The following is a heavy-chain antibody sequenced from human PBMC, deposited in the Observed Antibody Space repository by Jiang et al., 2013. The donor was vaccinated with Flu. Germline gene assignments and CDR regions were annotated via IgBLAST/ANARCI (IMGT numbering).Heavy chain of an antibody. CDR1: GGSISSYY. CDR3: ARGPRGWSPFDY. Sequence: GPGLVKPSETLSLTCTVSGGSISSYYWSWIRQPPGKGLEWIGYIYYSGSTNYNPSLKSRVTISVDTSKNQFSLKLSSVTAADTAVYYCARGPRGWSPFDYWGQGTLVTVSS. CDR2: IYYSGST. D-gene: IGHD6-19*01. V-gene: IGHV4-59*01. J-gene: IGHJ4*02.